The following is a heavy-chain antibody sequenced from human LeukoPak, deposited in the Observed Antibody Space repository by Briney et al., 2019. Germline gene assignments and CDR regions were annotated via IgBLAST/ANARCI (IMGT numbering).Heavy chain of an antibody. CDR2: IYTSGST. D-gene: IGHD3-10*01. V-gene: IGHV4-4*07. Sequence: SETLSLTCTVSGGSISSYYWSWIRQPAGKGLEWIGRIYTSGSTNYNPSLKGRVTMSVDTSKNHFSLKLSSVTAADTAVYYCARDLPYGSGSYPDYWGQGTLVTVSS. CDR1: GGSISSYY. CDR3: ARDLPYGSGSYPDY. J-gene: IGHJ4*02.